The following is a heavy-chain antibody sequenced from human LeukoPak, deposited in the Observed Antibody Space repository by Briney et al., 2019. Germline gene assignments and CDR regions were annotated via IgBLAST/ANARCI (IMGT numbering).Heavy chain of an antibody. CDR3: DYHGN. D-gene: IGHD3-10*01. CDR1: GFTFSSYT. J-gene: IGHJ4*02. CDR2: ISYDGSNK. Sequence: PGRSLRLSCAASGFTFSSYTMYWVRQAPGKGLEWVAVISYDGSNKYYADSVKGRFTISRDNVKNLLYLQMNSLRDEDTAVYYCDYHGNWGQGTLVTVSS. V-gene: IGHV3-30-3*01.